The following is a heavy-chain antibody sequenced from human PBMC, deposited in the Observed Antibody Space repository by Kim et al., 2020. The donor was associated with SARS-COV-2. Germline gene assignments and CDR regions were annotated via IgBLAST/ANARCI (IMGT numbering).Heavy chain of an antibody. CDR3: ARVPMLGIAAALDY. J-gene: IGHJ4*02. Sequence: NPSLKSRVTISVDTSKNQFSLKLSSVTAADTAVYYCARVPMLGIAAALDYWGQGTLVTVSS. D-gene: IGHD6-13*01. V-gene: IGHV4-34*01.